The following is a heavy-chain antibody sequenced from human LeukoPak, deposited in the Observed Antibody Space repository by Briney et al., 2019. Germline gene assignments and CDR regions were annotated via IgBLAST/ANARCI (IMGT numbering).Heavy chain of an antibody. Sequence: GGSLRLSCAASGFTFNSHGMHWVRQAPGRGLEWVAVIWYDGSNKYYADSVKGRFTISRDNPKNTLYLQMNSLRAEDTAVYYCARDSYSNYFDYWGQGTLVTVSS. CDR2: IWYDGSNK. CDR3: ARDSYSNYFDY. V-gene: IGHV3-33*01. CDR1: GFTFNSHG. J-gene: IGHJ4*02. D-gene: IGHD4-11*01.